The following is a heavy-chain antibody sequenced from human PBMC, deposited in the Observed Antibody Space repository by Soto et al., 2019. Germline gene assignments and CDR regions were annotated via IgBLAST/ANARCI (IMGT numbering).Heavy chain of an antibody. D-gene: IGHD3-10*01. J-gene: IGHJ3*02. CDR3: AVKNRELLADAFDI. Sequence: SETLSLTCTVSGGSISSGGYYWSWIRQHPGKGLEWIGYIYYSGSTYYNPSLKSRVTISVDTSKNQFSLKLSSVTAADTAVYYCAVKNRELLADAFDIWGQGTMVTVSS. V-gene: IGHV4-31*03. CDR2: IYYSGST. CDR1: GGSISSGGYY.